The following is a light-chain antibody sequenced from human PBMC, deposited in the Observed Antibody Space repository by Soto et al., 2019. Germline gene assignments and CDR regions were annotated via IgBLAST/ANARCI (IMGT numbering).Light chain of an antibody. CDR2: EVS. Sequence: QSVLTQPASVSGSPGQSITISCTGSTSDVGAYNYVSWYKHHPGQAPQLMIYEVSNRPSGVSNRFSGSKSGNTASLTISGLQADDEGDYYCAAWDDSLTGYVFGTGTKVTVL. CDR1: TSDVGAYNY. V-gene: IGLV2-14*01. CDR3: AAWDDSLTGYV. J-gene: IGLJ1*01.